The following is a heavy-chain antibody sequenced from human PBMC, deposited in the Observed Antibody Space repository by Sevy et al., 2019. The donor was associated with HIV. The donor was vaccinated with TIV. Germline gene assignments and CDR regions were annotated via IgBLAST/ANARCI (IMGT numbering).Heavy chain of an antibody. Sequence: GGSLRLSCAASGFTFSSYEMNWVRRAPGKGLEWVSYISSSGSTIYYADSVKGRFTISRDNAKNSLYLQMNSLRAEDTAVYYCARGYYYDSSGYYYWGQGTLVTVSS. V-gene: IGHV3-48*03. CDR2: ISSSGSTI. CDR3: ARGYYYDSSGYYY. D-gene: IGHD3-22*01. CDR1: GFTFSSYE. J-gene: IGHJ4*02.